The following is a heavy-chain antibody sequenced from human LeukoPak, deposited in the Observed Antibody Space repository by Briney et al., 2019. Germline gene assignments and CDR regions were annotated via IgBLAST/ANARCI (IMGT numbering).Heavy chain of an antibody. V-gene: IGHV1-46*01. J-gene: IGHJ4*02. CDR3: AFSNYYDSSGYYDY. Sequence: ASVKVSCKASGYTFSSYYMHWVRQAPGQGLEWMGIINPSGGSPSYAQKFQGRVTMTRDMSTSTVYMYLSSLRSEDTAVYYCAFSNYYDSSGYYDYWGQGTLVTVSS. D-gene: IGHD3-22*01. CDR2: INPSGGSP. CDR1: GYTFSSYY.